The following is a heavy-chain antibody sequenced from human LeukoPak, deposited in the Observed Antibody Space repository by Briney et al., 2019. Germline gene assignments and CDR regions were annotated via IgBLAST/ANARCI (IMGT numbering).Heavy chain of an antibody. V-gene: IGHV1-2*02. CDR2: ITPKSGDT. CDR1: GYTFSDFY. CDR3: ARVRLADERAWAY. D-gene: IGHD3-3*02. Sequence: ASVKVSCKASGYTFSDFYIHWVRQAPGQGLEYVGWITPKSGDTYSPQRFQGRVTMTRDASISTAYMELSSLRSDDTAVYFCARVRLADERAWAYWGQGTLVTVTS. J-gene: IGHJ4*02.